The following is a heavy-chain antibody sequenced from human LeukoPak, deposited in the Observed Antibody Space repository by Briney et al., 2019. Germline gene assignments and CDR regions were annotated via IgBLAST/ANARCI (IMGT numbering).Heavy chain of an antibody. CDR2: ISPSGTT. V-gene: IGHV4-4*07. Sequence: SETLSLTCTVSGGXTGSHYWSWIRQPAGKGLEWIGRISPSGTTHYNPSLGSRVTMSVNTSKNYFSLRLSSVTAADTAVYYCARDFYASGFYFWFDPWGQGILVTVSS. CDR1: GGXTGSHY. CDR3: ARDFYASGFYFWFDP. J-gene: IGHJ5*02. D-gene: IGHD2/OR15-2a*01.